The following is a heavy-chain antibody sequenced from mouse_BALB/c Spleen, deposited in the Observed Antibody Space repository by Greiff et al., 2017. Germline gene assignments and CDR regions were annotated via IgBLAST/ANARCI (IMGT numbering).Heavy chain of an antibody. J-gene: IGHJ4*01. D-gene: IGHD2-3*01. Sequence: QVQLQQSGAELVRPGTSVKVSCKASGYAFTNYLIEWVKQRPGQGLEWIGVINPGSGGTNYNGKFKGKATLTADKSSSTAYMQLSSLTSEDSAVYFCARGGYSVAMDYWGQGTSVTVSS. CDR2: INPGSGGT. V-gene: IGHV1-54*01. CDR1: GYAFTNYL. CDR3: ARGGYSVAMDY.